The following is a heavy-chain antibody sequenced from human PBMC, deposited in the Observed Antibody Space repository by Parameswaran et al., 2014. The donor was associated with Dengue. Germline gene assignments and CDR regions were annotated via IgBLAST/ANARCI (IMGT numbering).Heavy chain of an antibody. Sequence: WVRQAPGQRLEWMGWINAGNGNTKYSQKFQGRVTITRDTSASTAYMELSSLRSEDTAVYYCARDYCSGGSCYFDYWGQGTLVTVSS. J-gene: IGHJ4*02. CDR3: ARDYCSGGSCYFDY. V-gene: IGHV1-3*01. D-gene: IGHD2-15*01. CDR2: INAGNGNT.